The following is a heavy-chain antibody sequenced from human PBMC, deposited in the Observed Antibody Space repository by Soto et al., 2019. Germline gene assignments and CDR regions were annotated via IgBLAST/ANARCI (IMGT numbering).Heavy chain of an antibody. D-gene: IGHD7-27*01. CDR3: ARGPSGDKVDS. J-gene: IGHJ4*02. CDR1: GGSINTVNYF. Sequence: QVQLQESGPGLVKPSQTLSLTCTVSGGSINTVNYFWSWIRQSPDKGLEWIGHIYNGGTIYSNPSLKGRVTMSVDTSNNQFSLNLNSVSAADTAAYFCARGPSGDKVDSWGQGALVTVSS. CDR2: IYNGGTI. V-gene: IGHV4-30-4*01.